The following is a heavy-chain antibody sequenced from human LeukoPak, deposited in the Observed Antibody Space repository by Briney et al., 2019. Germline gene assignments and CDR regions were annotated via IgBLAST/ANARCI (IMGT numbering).Heavy chain of an antibody. J-gene: IGHJ4*02. Sequence: GGSLRLSCAASGFTVSSNYMSWVRQAPGKGLEWVSVIYSGGSTYYADSVKGRFTISRDNSKNTLYLQMNSLSAEDTAVYYCARIGLEVPAANYWGQGTLVTVSS. CDR2: IYSGGST. V-gene: IGHV3-53*01. CDR3: ARIGLEVPAANY. D-gene: IGHD2-2*01. CDR1: GFTVSSNY.